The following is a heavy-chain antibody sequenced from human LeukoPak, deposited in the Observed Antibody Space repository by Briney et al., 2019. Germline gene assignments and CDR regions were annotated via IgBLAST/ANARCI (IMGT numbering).Heavy chain of an antibody. D-gene: IGHD2-21*02. CDR1: GFTFSDYY. CDR3: ARDPEHIVVVTATDAFDI. CDR2: ISNSSSYI. V-gene: IGHV3-11*06. Sequence: GGSLRLSCAASGFTFSDYYMSWIRQAPGKGLEWVSSISNSSSYIYYADSVKGRFTISRDNAKNSLYLQMNSLRAEDTAVYYCARDPEHIVVVTATDAFDIWGQGTMVTVSS. J-gene: IGHJ3*02.